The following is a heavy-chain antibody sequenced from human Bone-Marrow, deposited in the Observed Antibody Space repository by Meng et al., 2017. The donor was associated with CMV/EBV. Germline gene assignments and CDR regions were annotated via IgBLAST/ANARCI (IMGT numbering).Heavy chain of an antibody. CDR3: ARDGAATYGMDV. V-gene: IGHV3-53*01. J-gene: IGHJ6*02. CDR2: IYSGGST. Sequence: GESLKISCAASGFTFSSYEMNWVRQAPGKGLEWVSVIYSGGSTYYADSVKGRFTISRDNSKNTLYLQMNSLRAEDTAVYYCARDGAATYGMDVWGQGTTVTVSS. D-gene: IGHD6-13*01. CDR1: GFTFSSYE.